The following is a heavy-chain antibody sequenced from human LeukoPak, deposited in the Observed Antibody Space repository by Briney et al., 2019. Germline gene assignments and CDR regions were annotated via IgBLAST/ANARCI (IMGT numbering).Heavy chain of an antibody. D-gene: IGHD3-22*01. J-gene: IGHJ4*02. V-gene: IGHV3-48*03. CDR1: GFTFSSYA. Sequence: PGGSLRLSCAASGFTFSSYAMSWVRQAPGKGLEWVSYISSSGNTTYYADSVKGRFTISRDNAKNSLYLQMNSLRAEDTALYYCARTNYYDISGYDYWGQGTLVTVSS. CDR3: ARTNYYDISGYDY. CDR2: ISSSGNTT.